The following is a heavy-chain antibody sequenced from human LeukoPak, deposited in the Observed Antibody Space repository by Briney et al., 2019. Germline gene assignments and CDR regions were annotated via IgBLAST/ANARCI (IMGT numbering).Heavy chain of an antibody. Sequence: PGGSLRLSCAASGFTFSSYGMSWVRQAPGKGLEWVSAISGSGGSTYYADSVKGRFTISRDNSKNTLYLQMNSLRAEDTAVYYCAKEFGGAGSSYRAFFDYWGQGTVVTVSS. CDR2: ISGSGGST. CDR3: AKEFGGAGSSYRAFFDY. J-gene: IGHJ4*02. D-gene: IGHD3-10*01. CDR1: GFTFSSYG. V-gene: IGHV3-23*01.